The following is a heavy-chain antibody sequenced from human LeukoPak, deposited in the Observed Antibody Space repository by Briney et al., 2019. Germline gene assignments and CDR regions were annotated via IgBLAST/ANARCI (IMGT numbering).Heavy chain of an antibody. D-gene: IGHD3-3*01. CDR1: GGSFSGYY. CDR2: INHSGST. J-gene: IGHJ6*02. Sequence: PSETLSLTCAVYGGSFSGYYWSWIRQPPGKGLEWIGEINHSGSTNYNPSLKSRVTISVDTSKNQFSLKLSSVTAADTAVYYCARVGLRFFYYYGMDVWGQGTTVTVSS. CDR3: ARVGLRFFYYYGMDV. V-gene: IGHV4-34*01.